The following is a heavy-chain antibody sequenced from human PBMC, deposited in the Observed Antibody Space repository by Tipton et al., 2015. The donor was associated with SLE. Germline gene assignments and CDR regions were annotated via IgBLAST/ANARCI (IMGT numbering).Heavy chain of an antibody. CDR1: GGSFSGYY. J-gene: IGHJ5*02. CDR2: INHSGST. CDR3: ARGGIAVAGLWFDP. D-gene: IGHD6-19*01. V-gene: IGHV4-34*01. Sequence: TLSLTCAVYGGSFSGYYWRWIRQPPGKGLEWVGEINHSGSTNYNPSLKSRVTISVDTSKNQFSLKLSSVTAADTAVYYCARGGIAVAGLWFDPWGQGTLVTVSS.